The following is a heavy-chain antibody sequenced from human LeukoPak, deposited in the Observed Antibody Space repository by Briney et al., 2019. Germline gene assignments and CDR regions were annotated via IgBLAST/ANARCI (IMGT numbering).Heavy chain of an antibody. CDR1: GFTFSSYW. Sequence: GSLRLSCAASGFTFSSYWMSWVRQAPGKGLEWVANIKQDGSEENFVDSVKGRFAISRDNAKKSLYLQMNSLRAEDTAVYYCARGSSAGASLRHDYWGQGTLVTVSS. CDR2: IKQDGSEE. J-gene: IGHJ4*02. CDR3: ARGSSAGASLRHDY. D-gene: IGHD1-26*01. V-gene: IGHV3-7*01.